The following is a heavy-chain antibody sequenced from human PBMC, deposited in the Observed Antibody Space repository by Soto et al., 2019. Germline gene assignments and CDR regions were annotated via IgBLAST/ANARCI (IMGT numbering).Heavy chain of an antibody. Sequence: SVKVSCKASGYTCTMYDINCVLQSTGQGLEWMGWMNPNSGNTGYAQKFQGRVTMTRNTSISTAYMELSSLRSEDTAVYYCARHTLGGGMDVWGQGTTVTVSS. D-gene: IGHD3-10*01. CDR2: MNPNSGNT. J-gene: IGHJ6*02. CDR1: GYTCTMYD. V-gene: IGHV1-8*01. CDR3: ARHTLGGGMDV.